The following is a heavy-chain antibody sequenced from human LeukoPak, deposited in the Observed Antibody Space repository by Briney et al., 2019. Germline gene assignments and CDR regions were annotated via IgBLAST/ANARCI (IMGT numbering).Heavy chain of an antibody. D-gene: IGHD3-22*01. J-gene: IGHJ4*02. CDR3: ARGATYYYDSSGYSFDY. V-gene: IGHV1-8*01. Sequence: ASVKVSCKASGYTFTSYDINWVRQATGQGLEWMGWMNPNSGNTGYAQKFQGRVTMTRNTSISTAYMELSSLRSEDTAVYYCARGATYYYDSSGYSFDYWGQGTLVTVPS. CDR1: GYTFTSYD. CDR2: MNPNSGNT.